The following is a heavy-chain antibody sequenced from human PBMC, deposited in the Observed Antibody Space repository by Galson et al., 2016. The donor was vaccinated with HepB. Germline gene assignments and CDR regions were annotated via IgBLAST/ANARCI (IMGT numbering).Heavy chain of an antibody. CDR1: GDSFRSYY. CDR3: VGTHVDTAATAHFDY. D-gene: IGHD5-18*01. Sequence: QVQLQESGPGLVKPSETLSLICTVSGDSFRSYYCTWIRQPPGKGLEWMGYVSYSGITNYNPSLQSRLSMSLDTSRQQCSLNLNSVTPADTAVYYCVGTHVDTAATAHFDYWGQGALVTVSS. CDR2: VSYSGIT. J-gene: IGHJ4*02. V-gene: IGHV4-59*01.